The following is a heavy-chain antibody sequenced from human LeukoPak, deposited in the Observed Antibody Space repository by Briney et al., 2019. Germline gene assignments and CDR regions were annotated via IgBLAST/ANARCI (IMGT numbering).Heavy chain of an antibody. CDR1: GISLSSLW. D-gene: IGHD2-15*01. CDR3: AGGQGWHFDL. Sequence: GGSLRLSCAASGISLSSLWMSWFRQAPGKGLEWVADIRQDGSDEHYVASVKGRFTISRDSTSLFLQMNSLRAEDTAVYYCAGGQGWHFDLWGRGTLITVSS. CDR2: IRQDGSDE. J-gene: IGHJ2*01. V-gene: IGHV3-7*01.